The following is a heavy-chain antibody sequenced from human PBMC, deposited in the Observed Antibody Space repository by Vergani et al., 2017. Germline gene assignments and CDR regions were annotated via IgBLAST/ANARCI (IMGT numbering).Heavy chain of an antibody. CDR1: GYSFTSYW. J-gene: IGHJ6*02. Sequence: EVQLVQSGAEVKKPGDSLRISCKGSGYSFTSYWISWVRQMPGKGLEWMGRIDPSDSYTNYSPSFQGHVTISADKSISTAYLQWSSLKASDTAMYYCARRRSSRKPVDGMDVWGQGTTVTVSS. CDR3: ARRRSSRKPVDGMDV. CDR2: IDPSDSYT. V-gene: IGHV5-10-1*03. D-gene: IGHD6-13*01.